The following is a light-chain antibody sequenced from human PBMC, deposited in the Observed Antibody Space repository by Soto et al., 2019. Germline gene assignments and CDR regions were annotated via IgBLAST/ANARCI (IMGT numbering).Light chain of an antibody. Sequence: QSALTQPPSASGSTGQSVTISCTGTSSDVGGYNYVSWYQQHPGKAPKLMISEVSKRPSGVPDRFSGSKSGNTASLTVSGLQAEDEADYYCSSFAGNNNLVFGGGTTLTVL. CDR3: SSFAGNNNLV. CDR2: EVS. J-gene: IGLJ2*01. CDR1: SSDVGGYNY. V-gene: IGLV2-8*01.